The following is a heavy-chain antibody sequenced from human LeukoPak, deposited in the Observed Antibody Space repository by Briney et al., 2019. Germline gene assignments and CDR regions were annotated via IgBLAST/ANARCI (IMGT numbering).Heavy chain of an antibody. CDR1: GYTFTSYG. D-gene: IGHD3-3*01. CDR2: IRACNGNT. J-gene: IGHJ4*02. CDR3: ARVLYYDFWSGYYHNNLIDY. Sequence: ASVKVSCKASGYTFTSYGISWVRQAPGQGLEWMGWIRACNGNTNYAQKLQGRVTMTTDTSTSTAYMKLRSLRSDDTAVYYCARVLYYDFWSGYYHNNLIDYWGQGTLVTVSS. V-gene: IGHV1-18*01.